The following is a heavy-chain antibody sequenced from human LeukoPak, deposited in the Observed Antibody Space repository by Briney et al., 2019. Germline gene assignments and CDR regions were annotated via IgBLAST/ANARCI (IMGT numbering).Heavy chain of an antibody. D-gene: IGHD3-22*01. CDR2: ISSSSSYI. Sequence: GGSLRLSCAASGFTFSSYSMNWVRQAPGKGLEWVSSISSSSSYIYYADSVEGRFTISRDNAKNSLYLQMNSLRAEDTAVYYCHYYDSSGYPEYFDYWGQGTLVTVSS. CDR1: GFTFSSYS. V-gene: IGHV3-21*01. CDR3: HYYDSSGYPEYFDY. J-gene: IGHJ4*02.